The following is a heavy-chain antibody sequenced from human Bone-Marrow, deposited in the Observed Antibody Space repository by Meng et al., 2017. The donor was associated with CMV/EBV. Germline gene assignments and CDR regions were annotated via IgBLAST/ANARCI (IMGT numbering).Heavy chain of an antibody. CDR2: IYYSGST. CDR1: GGSISSSSYY. CDR3: ARLLLTSCVRLANWFDP. Sequence: SETLSLTCTVSGGSISSSSYYWGWIRQPPGKGLEWIGSIYYSGSTYYNPSLKSRVTISVDTSKNQFSLKLSSVTAADTAVYYCARLLLTSCVRLANWFDPWGQGTLVTVSS. V-gene: IGHV4-39*01. J-gene: IGHJ5*02. D-gene: IGHD2-2*01.